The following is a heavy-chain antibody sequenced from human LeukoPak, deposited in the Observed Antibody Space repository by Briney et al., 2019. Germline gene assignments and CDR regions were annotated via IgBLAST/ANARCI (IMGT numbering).Heavy chain of an antibody. CDR2: IYYTGST. D-gene: IGHD1-26*01. J-gene: IGHJ4*02. V-gene: IGHV4-39*01. Sequence: SETLSLTCTVSGGSVSSSSYYWGWIRQPPGKGLEWTGTIYYTGSTYYNPSLKSRVTMSVDTSKNQFSLKLSSVTAADTAVYYCARRAGMVEGTRVVFDYWGQGTLVTVPS. CDR3: ARRAGMVEGTRVVFDY. CDR1: GGSVSSSSYY.